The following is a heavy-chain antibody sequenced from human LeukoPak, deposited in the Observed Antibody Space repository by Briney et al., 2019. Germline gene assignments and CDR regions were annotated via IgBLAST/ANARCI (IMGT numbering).Heavy chain of an antibody. V-gene: IGHV3-23*01. D-gene: IGHD3-3*01. CDR2: ISGSGGST. J-gene: IGHJ3*01. CDR3: ASVLRYLEWLN. CDR1: GFTFSSYA. Sequence: GGSLRLSCAASGFTFSSYAMSWVRQAPGKGLEWVSAISGSGGSTYYADSVKGRFTISRDNSKNTLYLQMNSLRAEDTAVYYCASVLRYLEWLNWGRGTMVTVSS.